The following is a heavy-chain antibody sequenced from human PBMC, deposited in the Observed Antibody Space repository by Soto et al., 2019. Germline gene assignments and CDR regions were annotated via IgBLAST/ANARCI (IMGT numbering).Heavy chain of an antibody. Sequence: PGGSLRLSCAASGFTFSSYAMSWVRQAPGKGLEWVSAISGSGGSTYYADSVKGRFTISRDNSKNTLYLQMNSLRAEDTAVYYCAKDPIRDYDFWSGYYSYYYGMDVWGQGTTVTVSS. D-gene: IGHD3-3*01. J-gene: IGHJ6*02. V-gene: IGHV3-23*01. CDR2: ISGSGGST. CDR1: GFTFSSYA. CDR3: AKDPIRDYDFWSGYYSYYYGMDV.